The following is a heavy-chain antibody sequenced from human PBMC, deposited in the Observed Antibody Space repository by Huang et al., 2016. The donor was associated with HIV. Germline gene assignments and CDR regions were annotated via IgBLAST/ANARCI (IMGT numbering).Heavy chain of an antibody. CDR2: INHNGKI. CDR3: ARGFNYYASDNLGVYYFDS. V-gene: IGHV4-34*02. Sequence: QVQLKQWGAGLLKPSETLSLPCAVYGGAFRGSPWTWIRQFPEKGLEWIGEINHNGKIIYNPSLSARVTIATDTSKNHFSLHLTSVTAADTALYYCARGFNYYASDNLGVYYFDSWGLGTLVTVSP. D-gene: IGHD3-10*01. J-gene: IGHJ4*02. CDR1: GGAFRGSP.